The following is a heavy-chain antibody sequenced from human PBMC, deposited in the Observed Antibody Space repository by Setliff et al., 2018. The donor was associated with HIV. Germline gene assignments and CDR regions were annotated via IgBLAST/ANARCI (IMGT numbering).Heavy chain of an antibody. D-gene: IGHD6-13*01. V-gene: IGHV3-21*01. CDR3: ARKRYSSSWNESRAFDI. Sequence: PGGSLRLSCAASGFTFSSYWMNWVRQAPGKGLEWVSSISSSSSYIYYADSVKGRFTISRDNGKNSLYLQMNSLRAEDTAVYYCARKRYSSSWNESRAFDIWGQGTMVTVSS. CDR2: ISSSSSYI. CDR1: GFTFSSYW. J-gene: IGHJ3*02.